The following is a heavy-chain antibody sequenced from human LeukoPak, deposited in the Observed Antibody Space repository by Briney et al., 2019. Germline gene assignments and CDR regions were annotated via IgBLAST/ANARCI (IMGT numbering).Heavy chain of an antibody. CDR1: GYTFTGYY. CDR3: ARNEKTPQQLATLYYYYCMDV. J-gene: IGHJ6*03. Sequence: ASVKVSCKASGYTFTGYYMHWVRQAPGQGLEWMGWINPNSGGTNYAQKFQGRVTMTRDTSISTAYMELSRLRSDDTAVYYCARNEKTPQQLATLYYYYCMDVWGKGTTVTVSS. CDR2: INPNSGGT. D-gene: IGHD6-13*01. V-gene: IGHV1-2*02.